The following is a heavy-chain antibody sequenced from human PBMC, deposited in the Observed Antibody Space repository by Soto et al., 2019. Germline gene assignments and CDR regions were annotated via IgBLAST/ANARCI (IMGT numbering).Heavy chain of an antibody. Sequence: GSLRLSCAASGFTFNSYGMHWVRQAPGKGLEWVAVISYDGSNKYYADSVKGRFTISRDNSKNTLYLQMNSLRAEDTAVYYCAKPIFYYGDYPFFDYWGQETLVTVSS. CDR1: GFTFNSYG. J-gene: IGHJ4*02. V-gene: IGHV3-30*18. D-gene: IGHD4-17*01. CDR3: AKPIFYYGDYPFFDY. CDR2: ISYDGSNK.